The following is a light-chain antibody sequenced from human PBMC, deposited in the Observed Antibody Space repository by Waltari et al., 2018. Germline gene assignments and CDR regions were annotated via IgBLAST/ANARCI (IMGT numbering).Light chain of an antibody. CDR1: SSNIGAGSD. CDR3: QSYDSSLSAV. V-gene: IGLV1-40*01. CDR2: PNR. Sequence: QSVLTQPPSVSGAPGQRVTISCTGSSSNIGAGSDVHWYQQLPGTAPKLLIYPNRNRPSGVPDRFSGSKSGTSASLAITGLQAEDEADYYCQSYDSSLSAVFGGGTQLTVL. J-gene: IGLJ7*01.